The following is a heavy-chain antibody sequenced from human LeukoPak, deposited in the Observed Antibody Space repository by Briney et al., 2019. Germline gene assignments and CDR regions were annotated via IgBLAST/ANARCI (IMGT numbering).Heavy chain of an antibody. CDR3: ARNVRFFDS. Sequence: SGTLSLTCTVSGDSISNSIWWSWLRQPPGKGLEWIGEVDHTGNTNYRPSLDSRVTLSIDTSKNHFSLTLTSVTAADTAVYYCARNVRFFDSWGQGTRVTVSS. J-gene: IGHJ4*02. D-gene: IGHD1-1*01. V-gene: IGHV4-4*02. CDR2: VDHTGNT. CDR1: GDSISNSIW.